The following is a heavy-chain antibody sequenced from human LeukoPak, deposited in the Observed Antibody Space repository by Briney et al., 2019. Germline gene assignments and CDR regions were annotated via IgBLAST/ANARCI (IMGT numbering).Heavy chain of an antibody. Sequence: GGSLRLSCAASGFTFSGSAMHWVRQASGKGLEWVGRIRSKANSYATAYAASVKGSFTIYRDDSKNTAYLQMNSLKTEDTAVYYCTRHSYYYDSSGYYDFDYWGQGTLVTVSS. CDR2: IRSKANSYAT. J-gene: IGHJ4*02. V-gene: IGHV3-73*01. CDR1: GFTFSGSA. D-gene: IGHD3-22*01. CDR3: TRHSYYYDSSGYYDFDY.